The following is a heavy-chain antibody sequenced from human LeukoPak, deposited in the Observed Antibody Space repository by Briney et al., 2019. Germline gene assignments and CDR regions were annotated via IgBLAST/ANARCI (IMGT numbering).Heavy chain of an antibody. Sequence: GAPVKVSCKASGYTFTSYDINWVRQATGQGLEWMGWMNPNSGNTGYAQKFQGRVTMTRNTSISTAYMELSSLRSEDTAVYYCARGRLGSSGWYGGFDPWGQGTLVTVSS. CDR1: GYTFTSYD. CDR3: ARGRLGSSGWYGGFDP. J-gene: IGHJ5*02. CDR2: MNPNSGNT. V-gene: IGHV1-8*01. D-gene: IGHD6-19*01.